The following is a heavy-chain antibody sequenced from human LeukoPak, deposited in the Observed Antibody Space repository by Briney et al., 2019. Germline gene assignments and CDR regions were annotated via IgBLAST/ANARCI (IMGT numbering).Heavy chain of an antibody. D-gene: IGHD6-19*01. V-gene: IGHV3-53*01. Sequence: GGSLRLSCAASGFTVSSNYMSWVRQAPGKGLEWVSVIYSGGSTYYADSVKGRFTISRDNSKNTLYLQMNSLRAEDTAVYYCARTAAGYSSGYFDYWGQGTLVTVSS. CDR1: GFTVSSNY. J-gene: IGHJ4*02. CDR3: ARTAAGYSSGYFDY. CDR2: IYSGGST.